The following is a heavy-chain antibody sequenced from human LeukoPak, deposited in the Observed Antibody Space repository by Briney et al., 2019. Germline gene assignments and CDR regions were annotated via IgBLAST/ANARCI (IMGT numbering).Heavy chain of an antibody. V-gene: IGHV3-23*01. J-gene: IGHJ3*02. D-gene: IGHD3-22*01. CDR1: GFIFSSYA. Sequence: GGSLRLSCAASGFIFSSYAMSWVRQARGKGREGGSAISGSGGSTYYADSVKGRFTIYRDNSKNTLYMKMNSLRAAETAVYYCAKEGVSNYYDSSGYSFLGAFDIWGQGTMVTVSS. CDR3: AKEGVSNYYDSSGYSFLGAFDI. CDR2: ISGSGGST.